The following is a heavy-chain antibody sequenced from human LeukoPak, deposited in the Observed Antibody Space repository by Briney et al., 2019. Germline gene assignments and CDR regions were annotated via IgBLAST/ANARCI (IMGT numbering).Heavy chain of an antibody. CDR1: GYTFTVYY. V-gene: IGHV1-2*02. CDR2: INPNSGGT. Sequence: GASVKVSCKASGYTFTVYYMHWVRQAPGQGLEWMGWINPNSGGTNYAQKFQGRVTMTRDTSISTAYMELSRLRSDDTAVYYCARIIQSSGWYRPINYFDYWGQGTLVTVSS. D-gene: IGHD6-19*01. CDR3: ARIIQSSGWYRPINYFDY. J-gene: IGHJ4*02.